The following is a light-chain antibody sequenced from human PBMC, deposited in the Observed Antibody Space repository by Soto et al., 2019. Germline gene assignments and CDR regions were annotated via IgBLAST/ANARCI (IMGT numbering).Light chain of an antibody. CDR2: DVT. J-gene: IGLJ2*01. Sequence: QSVLTQPASVSGSPGQSIPISCTGTSRDVGGYNYVCWYQQHPGKAPKLMIYDVTYRPSGVSNRFSASKSGNTASLTISGLQDEDEADYYCISYSSTSTILVVEGTQLT. CDR1: SRDVGGYNY. CDR3: ISYSSTSTIL. V-gene: IGLV2-14*03.